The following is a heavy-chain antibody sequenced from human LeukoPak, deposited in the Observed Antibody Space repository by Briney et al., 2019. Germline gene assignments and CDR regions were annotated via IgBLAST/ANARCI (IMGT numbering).Heavy chain of an antibody. V-gene: IGHV1-8*02. J-gene: IGHJ4*02. CDR2: MNPNSGNT. D-gene: IGHD3-22*01. Sequence: ASVKVSCKASGYTFTDYYMHWVRQAPGQGLEWMGWMNPNSGNTGYAQKFQGRVTMTRNTSISTAYMELSSLRSEDTAVYYCARGVWPDSSGYAHIGYWGQGTLVTVSS. CDR3: ARGVWPDSSGYAHIGY. CDR1: GYTFTDYY.